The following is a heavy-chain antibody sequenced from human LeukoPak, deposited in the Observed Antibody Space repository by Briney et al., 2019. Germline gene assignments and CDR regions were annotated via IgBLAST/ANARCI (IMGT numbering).Heavy chain of an antibody. D-gene: IGHD3-3*01. J-gene: IGHJ6*03. Sequence: ASVKVSCKAPGYTFTGYYMHWVRQAPGQGLEWMGWINPNSGGTNYAQKFQGRVTMTRDTSISTAYMELSRLRSDDTAVYYCARDASRYYDFWSGYSGYYYMDVWGKGTTVTVSS. V-gene: IGHV1-2*02. CDR2: INPNSGGT. CDR3: ARDASRYYDFWSGYSGYYYMDV. CDR1: GYTFTGYY.